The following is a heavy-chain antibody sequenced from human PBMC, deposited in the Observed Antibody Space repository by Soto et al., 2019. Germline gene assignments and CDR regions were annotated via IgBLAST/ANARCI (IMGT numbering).Heavy chain of an antibody. V-gene: IGHV1-18*04. Sequence: DSVKVSCKASGYTFTSYGISWVRQAPGQGLEWMGWISAYNGNTNYAQKLQGRVTMTTDTSTSTAYMELRSLRSDDTAVYYCARDRGIAAAGARGDVWGQGTTVTVSS. D-gene: IGHD6-13*01. J-gene: IGHJ6*02. CDR2: ISAYNGNT. CDR1: GYTFTSYG. CDR3: ARDRGIAAAGARGDV.